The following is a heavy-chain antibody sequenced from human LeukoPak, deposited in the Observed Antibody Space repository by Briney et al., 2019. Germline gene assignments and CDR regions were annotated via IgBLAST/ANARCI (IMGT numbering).Heavy chain of an antibody. D-gene: IGHD3-3*01. CDR2: IYGDGRT. CDR3: ARGRGLGVVSPYFDY. J-gene: IGHJ4*02. V-gene: IGHV3-53*01. CDR1: GFSVSNNY. Sequence: GGSLRLSCVVSGFSVSNNYIIWVRQAPGNGLERVSVIYGDGRTSHSASVRGRFTISRDNSKNIVSLQMNNLRAEDTAIYYCARGRGLGVVSPYFDYWGQGTLVTVSS.